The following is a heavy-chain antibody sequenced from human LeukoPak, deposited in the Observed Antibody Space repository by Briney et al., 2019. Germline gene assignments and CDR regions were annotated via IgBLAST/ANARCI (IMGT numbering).Heavy chain of an antibody. D-gene: IGHD3-10*01. CDR2: ISYDGTKT. V-gene: IGHV3-30*04. CDR3: EREWFGESN. Sequence: GGSLRLSCAPSGFTFSSSNMHWVRQSPGRGLEWLALISYDGTKTYYGESVKGRFTVSRDNSKNMLFLQMNSLSAEDTAIYYCEREWFGESNWGQGARVTVSS. J-gene: IGHJ4*02. CDR1: GFTFSSSN.